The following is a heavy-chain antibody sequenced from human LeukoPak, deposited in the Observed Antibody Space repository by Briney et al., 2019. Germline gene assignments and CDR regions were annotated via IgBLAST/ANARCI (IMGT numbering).Heavy chain of an antibody. J-gene: IGHJ5*02. Sequence: GGSLRLSCAASGFTFRDHYMSWIRQAPGKGQEWVAYISSSGTSIQYADSVKGRFTLSRDVATNSLFLQMNSLRAEDTAVYYCARCIGNRGCKWFDPWGQGTLVTVSA. CDR2: ISSSGTSI. D-gene: IGHD6-19*01. CDR1: GFTFRDHY. CDR3: ARCIGNRGCKWFDP. V-gene: IGHV3-11*01.